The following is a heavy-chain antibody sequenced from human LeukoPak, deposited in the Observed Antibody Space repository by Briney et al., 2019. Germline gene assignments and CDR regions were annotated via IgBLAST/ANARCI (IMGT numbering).Heavy chain of an antibody. Sequence: PSETLSLTCTVSGGSISSGDYYWSWIRQPPGKGLEWIGYIHNSGGTNYNPSLKSRVTISVDTSKNQFSLQLSSVTAADTAVYYCARGFSSGWFNLWGQGTLVTVSS. CDR2: IHNSGGT. J-gene: IGHJ4*02. V-gene: IGHV4-61*08. CDR1: GGSISSGDYY. CDR3: ARGFSSGWFNL. D-gene: IGHD6-19*01.